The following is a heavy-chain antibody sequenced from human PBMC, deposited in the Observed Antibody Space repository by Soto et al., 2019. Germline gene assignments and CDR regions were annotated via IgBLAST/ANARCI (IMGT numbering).Heavy chain of an antibody. CDR3: VKDHLMNTITTGGY. D-gene: IGHD3-22*01. CDR2: ISYHGRDE. V-gene: IGHV3-30*18. CDR1: GFSLSNYG. Sequence: QVQLVESGGGVVQPGRSLRLSCAASGFSLSNYGMHWVRQAPGKGLEWVAVISYHGRDENYADSVKGRFTISRDSSKNTLYLHMSILIPEDTAVYYCVKDHLMNTITTGGYWGLGTLFSVSS. J-gene: IGHJ4*02.